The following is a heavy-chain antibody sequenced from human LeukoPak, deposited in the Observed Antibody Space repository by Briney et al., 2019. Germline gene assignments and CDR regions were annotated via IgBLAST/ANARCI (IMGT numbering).Heavy chain of an antibody. J-gene: IGHJ4*02. CDR1: GGSISNTNW. D-gene: IGHD1-26*01. CDR3: SRESGAFCLFGY. CDR2: VSLAGQT. Sequence: SKTLTLTCDVSGGSISNTNWWSLVRQPPGQGLEWIGEVSLAGQTNYNPSLNGRVAMSLDNSSNQLSLKLNSLTAADTAIYYCSRESGAFCLFGYWGQGTLVIVPS. V-gene: IGHV4-4*02.